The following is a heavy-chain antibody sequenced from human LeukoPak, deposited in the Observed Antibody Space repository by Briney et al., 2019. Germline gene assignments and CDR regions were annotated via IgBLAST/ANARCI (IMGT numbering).Heavy chain of an antibody. CDR1: GGSISSYY. V-gene: IGHV4-34*01. Sequence: SETLSLTCAVSGGSISSYYWSWIRQPPGKGLEWIGEITYDGSTNYNPSLKSRVTISVDTSKIQFSLNLSSVTAADTAIYYCARGLASGYPPIPFDYWGQGTLVTVSS. CDR2: ITYDGST. D-gene: IGHD3-3*01. CDR3: ARGLASGYPPIPFDY. J-gene: IGHJ4*02.